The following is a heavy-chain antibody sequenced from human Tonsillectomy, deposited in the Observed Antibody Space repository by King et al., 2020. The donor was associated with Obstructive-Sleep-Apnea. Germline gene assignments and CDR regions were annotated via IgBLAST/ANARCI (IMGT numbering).Heavy chain of an antibody. CDR1: GSTFDIYA. V-gene: IGHV3-30*04. D-gene: IGHD6-19*01. Sequence: VQLVDSGGGVVQPGRSLRLSCAASGSTFDIYAMHWVRQAPGKGLEWVAVISSDGSDKFYADSVKGRFTISRDNSKNTLYLQMNSLRPEDTAVFYCAVEAGWSRWYFDLWGRGTLVTVSS. CDR2: ISSDGSDK. J-gene: IGHJ2*01. CDR3: AVEAGWSRWYFDL.